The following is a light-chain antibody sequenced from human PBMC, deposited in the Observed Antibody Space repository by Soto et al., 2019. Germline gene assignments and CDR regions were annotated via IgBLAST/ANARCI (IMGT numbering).Light chain of an antibody. V-gene: IGKV1-17*01. CDR2: GAS. CDR1: QGIRND. J-gene: IGKJ5*01. Sequence: DIQMTQSPSSLSASVGDRVTITCRASQGIRNDLAWYQQKPGKAPERLIYGASSLQSGVPSRFSGSGSGTDFTLTIAGLQPADFATYYCQQSYSTITFGQGTRLEIK. CDR3: QQSYSTIT.